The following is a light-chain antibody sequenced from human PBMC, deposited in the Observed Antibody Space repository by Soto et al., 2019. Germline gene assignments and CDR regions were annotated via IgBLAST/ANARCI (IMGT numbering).Light chain of an antibody. J-gene: IGKJ1*01. CDR3: QQYNNWPQT. CDR1: QSVSSY. Sequence: DIVLTQSPATLSLSPGERATLSCRASQSVSSYLAWYQQKPGQAPSHLIFDASNRSDGIPARFSGSGSGTDVILIIISRVPEDFVVYYCQQYNNWPQTFGQGTKVDIK. CDR2: DAS. V-gene: IGKV3-11*01.